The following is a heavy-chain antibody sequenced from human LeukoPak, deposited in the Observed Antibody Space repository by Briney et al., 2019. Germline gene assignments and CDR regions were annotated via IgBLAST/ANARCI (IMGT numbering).Heavy chain of an antibody. D-gene: IGHD6-13*01. CDR1: GFSFRTAW. CDR2: IWYDGSNK. V-gene: IGHV3-33*08. J-gene: IGHJ4*02. CDR3: ARDMGYSSSWVRDYFDY. Sequence: PGGSLRLSCAASGFSFRTAWMSWVRQAPGKGLEWVAVIWYDGSNKYYADSVKGRFTISRDNSKNTLYLQMNSLRAEDTAVYYCARDMGYSSSWVRDYFDYWGQGTLVTVSS.